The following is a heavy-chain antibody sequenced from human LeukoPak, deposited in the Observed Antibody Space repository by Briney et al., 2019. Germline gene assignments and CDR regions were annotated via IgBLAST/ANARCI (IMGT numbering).Heavy chain of an antibody. CDR1: GGTFSSYA. Sequence: GASVKVSCKASGGTFSSYAISWVRQAPGQGLEWMGRIIPILGIANYAQKFQGRVTITADKSTSTAYMELSSLRSDDTAVYYCARDFGYDILTGYSDYWGQGTLVTVSS. CDR3: ARDFGYDILTGYSDY. CDR2: IIPILGIA. V-gene: IGHV1-69*04. J-gene: IGHJ4*02. D-gene: IGHD3-9*01.